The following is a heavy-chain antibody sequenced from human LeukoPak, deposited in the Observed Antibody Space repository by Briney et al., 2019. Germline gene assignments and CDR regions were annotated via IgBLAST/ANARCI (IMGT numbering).Heavy chain of an antibody. CDR3: ARESTYYYDSSGYYYLDD. CDR2: IKQDGSEK. CDR1: GFTFSSYW. D-gene: IGHD3-22*01. V-gene: IGHV3-7*01. Sequence: PGGSLRLSCAASGFTFSSYWMSWVRQAPVKGLEWVANIKQDGSEKYYVDSVKGRFTISRDNAKNSLYLQMNSLRAEDTAVYYCARESTYYYDSSGYYYLDDWGQGTLVTVSS. J-gene: IGHJ4*02.